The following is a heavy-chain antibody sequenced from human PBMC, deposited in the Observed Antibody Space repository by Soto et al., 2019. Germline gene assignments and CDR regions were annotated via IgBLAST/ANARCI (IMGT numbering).Heavy chain of an antibody. V-gene: IGHV3-23*01. D-gene: IGHD2-2*01. J-gene: IGHJ4*02. Sequence: EVQLLESGGGLVQPGGSLRLSCAASGFTFSSYAMSWVRQAPGKGLEWVSAISGSGGSTYYADSVKGRFTISRDKSKNTLYQQMNSLRAEDTAVYYCAKDSLQYQLLLFHYFDYWGQGTLVTVSS. CDR1: GFTFSSYA. CDR2: ISGSGGST. CDR3: AKDSLQYQLLLFHYFDY.